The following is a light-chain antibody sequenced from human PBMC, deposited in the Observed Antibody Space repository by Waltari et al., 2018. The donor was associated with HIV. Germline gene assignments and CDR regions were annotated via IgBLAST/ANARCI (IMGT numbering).Light chain of an antibody. CDR1: RSDVGGYNS. CDR2: EVS. J-gene: IGLJ2*01. CDR3: SSYAGSNTV. V-gene: IGLV2-8*01. Sequence: QSALTQPPSASGSPGQSVTISCTGTRSDVGGYNSVSWYQQHPGKAPKLMIYEVSKRPSGVPDRFSGSKSGNTASLTVSGLQAEDEADYYCSSYAGSNTVFGGGTKLTVL.